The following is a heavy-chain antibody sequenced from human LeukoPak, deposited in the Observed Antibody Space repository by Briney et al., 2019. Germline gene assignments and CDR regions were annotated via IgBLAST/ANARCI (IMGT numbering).Heavy chain of an antibody. D-gene: IGHD6-13*01. Sequence: PGGSLRHSCAASGFTFSSYEMNWVRQAPGKGLEWVSYISSSGSTIYYADSVKGRFTISRDNAKNSLYLQMNSLRAEDTAVYYCAREAAAAGNKQIDYWGQGTLVIVSS. CDR3: AREAAAAGNKQIDY. CDR1: GFTFSSYE. CDR2: ISSSGSTI. V-gene: IGHV3-48*03. J-gene: IGHJ4*02.